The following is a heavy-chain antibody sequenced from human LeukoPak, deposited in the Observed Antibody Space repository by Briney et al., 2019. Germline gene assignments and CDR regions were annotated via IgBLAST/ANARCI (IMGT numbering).Heavy chain of an antibody. J-gene: IGHJ6*02. V-gene: IGHV3-7*01. CDR2: IKQDGSEK. CDR1: GFTFSSYW. Sequence: GGSLRLSCAASGFTFSSYWMSWVRQAPGKGLEWVANIKQDGSEKYYVDSVEGRFTISRDNAKNSLYLQMNSLRAEDTAVYYCAREGFWSGYYSGSYYYYYGMDVWGQGTTVTVSS. CDR3: AREGFWSGYYSGSYYYYYGMDV. D-gene: IGHD3-3*01.